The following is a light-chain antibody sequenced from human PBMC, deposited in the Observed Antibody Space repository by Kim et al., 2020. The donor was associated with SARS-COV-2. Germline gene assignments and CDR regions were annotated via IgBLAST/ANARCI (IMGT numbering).Light chain of an antibody. Sequence: SSELTQYPAVSVALGQTVRITCQGDSLRSYYASWYQQKPGQAPVLVIYGKNNRPSGIPDRISGSSSGNTASLTITGAQAEDEADYYCNSRDSSGNRVFGG. V-gene: IGLV3-19*01. J-gene: IGLJ3*02. CDR1: SLRSYY. CDR2: GKN. CDR3: NSRDSSGNRV.